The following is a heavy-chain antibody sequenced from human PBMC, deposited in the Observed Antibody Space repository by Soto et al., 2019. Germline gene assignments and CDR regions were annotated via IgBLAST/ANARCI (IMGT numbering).Heavy chain of an antibody. CDR2: IIPILGIA. V-gene: IGHV1-69*02. D-gene: IGHD3-10*01. J-gene: IGHJ4*02. CDR1: GGTFSSYT. Sequence: GASVKVSCKASGGTFSSYTISWVRQAPGQGLEWMGRIIPILGIANYAQKFQGRVTITADKSTSTAYMELSSLRSEDTAVYYCARISSGSLPPFDYWGQGTLVTVSS. CDR3: ARISSGSLPPFDY.